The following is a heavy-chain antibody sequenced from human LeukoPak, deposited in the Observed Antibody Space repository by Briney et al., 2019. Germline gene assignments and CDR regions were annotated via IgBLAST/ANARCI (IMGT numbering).Heavy chain of an antibody. V-gene: IGHV5-51*01. CDR1: GYSFPTYW. CDR2: IYPGDSDT. CDR3: PRHKGKNDPFDI. Sequence: GECLKISCKGSGYSFPTYWIAWVRQMPGKGLEWMAIIYPGDSDTKYSPSFQGQVTISADKSISTAYLQWSTLKASDTAIYYCPRHKGKNDPFDIWGQGTMVTVSS. J-gene: IGHJ3*02.